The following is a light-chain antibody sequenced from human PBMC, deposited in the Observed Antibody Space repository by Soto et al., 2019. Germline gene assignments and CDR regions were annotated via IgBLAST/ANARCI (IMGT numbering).Light chain of an antibody. V-gene: IGKV3-15*01. J-gene: IGKJ1*01. CDR3: QHYNNWWT. CDR1: QSVTSS. Sequence: EIVITQSPSTLSVSPGERVTLSCRASQSVTSSLAWYQQKPDQAPSLLIYGATIGATGIPARFSGSGAGKEFTLTISSLQYEDFAVYYCQHYNNWWTFGQGTKVDI. CDR2: GAT.